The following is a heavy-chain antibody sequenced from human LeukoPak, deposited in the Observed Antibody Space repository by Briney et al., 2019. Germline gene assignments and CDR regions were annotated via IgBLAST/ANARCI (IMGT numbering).Heavy chain of an antibody. CDR1: GFTFSSYA. J-gene: IGHJ4*02. D-gene: IGHD6-13*01. CDR3: AKSSPIAAAGEVSDF. CDR2: ISGSGGSR. V-gene: IGHV3-23*01. Sequence: GGSLRLSCAASGFTFSSYAMGWVRQAPGKGLEWLSAISGSGGSRYYAGSLKGRFTISRDNSKSTLYLQMNSLSAEDTAVYYCAKSSPIAAAGEVSDFWGQGTLVTVSS.